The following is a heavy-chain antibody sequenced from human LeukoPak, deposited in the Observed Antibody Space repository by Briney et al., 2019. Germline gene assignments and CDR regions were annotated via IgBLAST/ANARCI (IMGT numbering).Heavy chain of an antibody. CDR1: GFTFSSYG. CDR3: ARVDSYGDYEWVDY. V-gene: IGHV3-33*01. D-gene: IGHD4-17*01. Sequence: GGSLRLSCAASGFTFSSYGMHWVRQAPGKGLEWVAVIWYDGSNKYYADSVKGRFTISRGNSKNTLYLQMNSLRAEDTAVYYCARVDSYGDYEWVDYWGQGTLVTVSS. CDR2: IWYDGSNK. J-gene: IGHJ4*02.